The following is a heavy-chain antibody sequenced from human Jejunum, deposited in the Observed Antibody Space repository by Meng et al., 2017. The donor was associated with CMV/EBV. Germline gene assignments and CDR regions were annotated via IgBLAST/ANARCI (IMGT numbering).Heavy chain of an antibody. CDR3: ARVRPYYDFWSGFLVGGMDV. CDR1: SYS. V-gene: IGHV3-21*01. CDR2: ISSSSSFI. D-gene: IGHD3-3*01. Sequence: SYSMNWVRQAPGKGLEWVSSISSSSSFIYYADSVKGRFTISRDNAKNSLYLQMNSLRAEDTAVYYCARVRPYYDFWSGFLVGGMDVWGQGTTVTVSS. J-gene: IGHJ6*02.